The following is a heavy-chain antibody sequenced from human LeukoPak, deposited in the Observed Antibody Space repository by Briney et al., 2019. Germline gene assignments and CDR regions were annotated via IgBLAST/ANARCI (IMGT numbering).Heavy chain of an antibody. CDR3: ARDGSRPYCSSTSCYGYYYYYGMDV. D-gene: IGHD2-2*01. V-gene: IGHV4-39*02. CDR2: IYYGRTT. Sequence: SETLSLTCTVSAGSISSSSHHWGWIRQSPGKGLEWIGSIYYGRTTYYNPSLNSRVTISVVTSKNQFSLQLNSVTAADTAVYYCARDGSRPYCSSTSCYGYYYYYGMDVWGQGTTVTVSS. J-gene: IGHJ6*02. CDR1: AGSISSSSHH.